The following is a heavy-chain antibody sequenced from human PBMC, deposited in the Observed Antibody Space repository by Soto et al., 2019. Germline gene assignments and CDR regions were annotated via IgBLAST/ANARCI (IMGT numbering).Heavy chain of an antibody. CDR2: ISSSGSTI. CDR1: GFTFSSYE. J-gene: IGHJ4*01. CDR3: SRDAGYCSGASVNHYLDY. V-gene: IGHV3-48*03. D-gene: IGHD2-2*03. Sequence: GGSLRLSCAASGFTFSSYEMNWVRQAPGKGLEWVSYISSSGSTIYYADSVKGRFTMSRDNAKNSLYLQMDSLRAEDTAVYYCSRDAGYCSGASVNHYLDYWGHGTLVTIAS.